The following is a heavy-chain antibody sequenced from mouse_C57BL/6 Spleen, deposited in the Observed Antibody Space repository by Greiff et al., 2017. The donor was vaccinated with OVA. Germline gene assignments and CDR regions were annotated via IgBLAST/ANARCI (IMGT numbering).Heavy chain of an antibody. CDR2: IYPSDSET. D-gene: IGHD3-3*01. V-gene: IGHV1-61*01. CDR3: ARRANPYAMDY. J-gene: IGHJ4*01. CDR1: GYTFTSYW. Sequence: VQLQQPGAELVRPGSSVKLSCKASGYTFTSYWMDWVKQRPGQGLEWIGNIYPSDSETHYNQKFKDKATLTVDKSSSTAYMQLSSLTSEDSAVYYCARRANPYAMDYWGQGTSVTVSS.